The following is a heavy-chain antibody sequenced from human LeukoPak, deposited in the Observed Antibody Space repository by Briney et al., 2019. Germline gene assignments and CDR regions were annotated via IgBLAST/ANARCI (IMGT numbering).Heavy chain of an antibody. CDR1: GFTFNIYS. D-gene: IGHD7-27*01. V-gene: IGHV3-23*01. CDR3: AKGSALWGYYLDN. CDR2: FADSGGNT. J-gene: IGHJ4*02. Sequence: GGSLRLSCAASGFTFNIYSMTWVRQAPGKGLEWVSSFADSGGNTYYTDSVKGRFTVSRDSSKNTLFLQMNSLRAEDTAVYYCAKGSALWGYYLDNWGQGTLVTVSS.